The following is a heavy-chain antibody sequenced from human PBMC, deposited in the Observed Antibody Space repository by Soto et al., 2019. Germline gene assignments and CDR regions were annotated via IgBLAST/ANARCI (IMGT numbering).Heavy chain of an antibody. Sequence: QVRLLQSGAEVKESGASVKVSCEASGYTFTAYYIHWVRQAPGQGLEWMGWINPDTGGTDYAQKFQGWVTMTRDTSITTAFMELASLKIDDTAVYYCARAIARDGSSWYRGGYHSWGQGTLVTVSS. J-gene: IGHJ4*02. CDR1: GYTFTAYY. V-gene: IGHV1-2*04. D-gene: IGHD6-13*01. CDR3: ARAIARDGSSWYRGGYHS. CDR2: INPDTGGT.